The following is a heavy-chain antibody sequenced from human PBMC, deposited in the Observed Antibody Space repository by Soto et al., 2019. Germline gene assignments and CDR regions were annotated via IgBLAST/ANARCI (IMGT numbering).Heavy chain of an antibody. V-gene: IGHV3-33*01. Sequence: GGSLRLSCAASGFTFSSYGMHWVRQAPGKGLEWVAVIWYDGSNKYYADSVKGRFTISRDNSKNTLYLQMNSLRAEDTAVYYCARGRDILTGYYSFDLWGRGTLVTVSS. J-gene: IGHJ2*01. D-gene: IGHD3-9*01. CDR1: GFTFSSYG. CDR2: IWYDGSNK. CDR3: ARGRDILTGYYSFDL.